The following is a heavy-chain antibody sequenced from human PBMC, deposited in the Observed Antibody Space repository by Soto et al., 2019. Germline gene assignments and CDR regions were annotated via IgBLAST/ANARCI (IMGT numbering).Heavy chain of an antibody. J-gene: IGHJ4*02. Sequence: QVQLQESGPGLVKPSGTLSLTCAVSGDSMTSSDWWSWVRQAPGKGLEWIGEIHYSGDINYDPSLRSRVTISVDRSKNQFSLNLSSVTAADTAVYFCVCNGYYSLEYWGREPWSSSPQ. D-gene: IGHD3-22*01. CDR3: VCNGYYSLEY. CDR1: GDSMTSSDW. CDR2: IHYSGDI. V-gene: IGHV4-4*02.